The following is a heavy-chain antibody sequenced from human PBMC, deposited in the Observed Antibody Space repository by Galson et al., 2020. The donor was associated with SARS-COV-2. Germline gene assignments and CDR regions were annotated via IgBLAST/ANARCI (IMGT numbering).Heavy chain of an antibody. D-gene: IGHD4-17*01. J-gene: IGHJ4*02. CDR2: IYPGDSDT. Sequence: KIGESLKISCKGSGYSFTSYWIGWVRQMPGKGLEWMGIIYPGDSDTRYSPSFQGQVTISADKSISTAYLQWSSLKASDTAMYYCARRGAGNDYGGNFVPYYFDYWGQGTLVTVSS. CDR1: GYSFTSYW. V-gene: IGHV5-51*01. CDR3: ARRGAGNDYGGNFVPYYFDY.